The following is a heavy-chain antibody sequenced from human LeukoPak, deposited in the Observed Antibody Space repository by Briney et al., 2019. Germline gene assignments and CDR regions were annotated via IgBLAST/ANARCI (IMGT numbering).Heavy chain of an antibody. V-gene: IGHV6-1*01. CDR3: ARTSGWFDY. CDR1: GDSDSSNGAA. J-gene: IGHJ4*02. Sequence: SQTLSLTCAISGDSDSSNGAAWNWIRQSPSRGLEWLGRTYYRSKWYNEYAVSVKSRITIKPDTSKNQFSLQLNSVTPGDTGVYYCARTSGWFDYWGQGSLVTVSS. CDR2: TYYRSKWYN. D-gene: IGHD6-19*01.